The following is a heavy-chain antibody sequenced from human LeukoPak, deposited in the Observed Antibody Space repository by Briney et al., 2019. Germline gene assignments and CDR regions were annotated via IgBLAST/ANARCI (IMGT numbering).Heavy chain of an antibody. D-gene: IGHD6-19*01. V-gene: IGHV4-39*07. CDR1: GGSISTSAYY. CDR2: IYYSGNT. CDR3: ARAEDSSGWYNNY. J-gene: IGHJ4*02. Sequence: PSETLSLTCIVSGGSISTSAYYWGWIRQPPGEGLQWIGSIYYSGNTYYNPSLKSRVTISVDTSKNQFSLKLSSVTAADTAVYYCARAEDSSGWYNNYWGQGTLVTVSS.